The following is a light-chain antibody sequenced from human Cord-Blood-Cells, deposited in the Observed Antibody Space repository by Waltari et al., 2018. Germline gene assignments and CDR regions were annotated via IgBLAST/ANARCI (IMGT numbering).Light chain of an antibody. Sequence: DIQLTRSPSPLSASVGDRVPITCRASPSISSYLNWYQQKPGKAPKLLIYAASSLQSGVPSRFSGSGSGTDFTLTISSLQPEDFATYYCQQSYSTLTFGPGTKVDIK. CDR3: QQSYSTLT. V-gene: IGKV1-39*01. J-gene: IGKJ3*01. CDR1: PSISSY. CDR2: AAS.